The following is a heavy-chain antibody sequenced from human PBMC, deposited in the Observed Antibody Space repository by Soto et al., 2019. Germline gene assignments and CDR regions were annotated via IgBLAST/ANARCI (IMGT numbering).Heavy chain of an antibody. CDR1: GGSISSGGYF. V-gene: IGHV4-30-2*01. CDR3: ARGLGP. D-gene: IGHD3-10*01. J-gene: IGHJ5*02. Sequence: PSETLPLTCVVSGGSISSGGYFWSWIRQPPGKGLEWIGYIYHSGSTYYNPSLRSRVTISVDRSKNQFSLKLSSVTAADTAVYYCARGLGPWGQGTLVTVSS. CDR2: IYHSGST.